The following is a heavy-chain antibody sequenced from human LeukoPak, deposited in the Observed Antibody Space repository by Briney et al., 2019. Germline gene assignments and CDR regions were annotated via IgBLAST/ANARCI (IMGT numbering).Heavy chain of an antibody. CDR3: IKNTRTPTY. J-gene: IGHJ4*02. Sequence: PGGSLSLSCAASGFTFSDNYMSWIRQAPGRGLEWVSYISGSTTDTNYADSVRGRFTVSRDNAKNALYLQMDSLTVEDTAIYYCIKNTRTPTYWGQGVLVTVSS. V-gene: IGHV3-11*06. D-gene: IGHD1-14*01. CDR1: GFTFSDNY. CDR2: ISGSTTDT.